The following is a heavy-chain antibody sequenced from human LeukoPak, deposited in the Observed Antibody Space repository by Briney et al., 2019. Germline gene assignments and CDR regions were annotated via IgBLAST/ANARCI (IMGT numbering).Heavy chain of an antibody. J-gene: IGHJ5*02. CDR3: ARRKLQYCSGGSCYGGRYNWFDP. V-gene: IGHV4-59*08. D-gene: IGHD2-15*01. Sequence: SETLSLTGTGSGGSNISDYWGWLRPPQGKGLEGIGNVYYSGSTNYNPSHRRLITISVDTSKSQFSLKLSYVTAADTAVYYCARRKLQYCSGGSCYGGRYNWFDPWGQGTLVTVSS. CDR1: GGSNISDY. CDR2: VYYSGST.